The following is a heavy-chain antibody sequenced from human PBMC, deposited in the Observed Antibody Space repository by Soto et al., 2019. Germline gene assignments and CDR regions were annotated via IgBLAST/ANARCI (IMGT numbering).Heavy chain of an antibody. CDR1: GGTFSRSG. J-gene: IGHJ6*02. D-gene: IGHD5-18*01. CDR2: IVPSVDTT. V-gene: IGHV1-69*18. Sequence: QVQLVQSGTEVKKPGASVKVSCKASGGTFSRSGFHWVRQDPGQGLEWMGMIVPSVDTTNYAQKFQARVTISADQFTRTVYMELRSLRSEDTAVYYCARCPQPPDTADPYAVDVWGQGTRVIVSS. CDR3: ARCPQPPDTADPYAVDV.